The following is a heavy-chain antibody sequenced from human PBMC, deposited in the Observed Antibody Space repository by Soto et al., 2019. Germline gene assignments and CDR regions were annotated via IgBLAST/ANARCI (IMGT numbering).Heavy chain of an antibody. CDR1: GFTFSKAW. CDR2: IMSKTDGGTT. D-gene: IGHD1-26*01. J-gene: IGHJ4*02. Sequence: GGSLRLSCATSGFTFSKAWVGWVRQAPGKGLEWVGRIMSKTDGGTTDYAAPVKGRFTISRDDSKSTLYLQMNSLKTEDTAFYYCTTDSGMSPYSFDYWGQGTLVTVS. CDR3: TTDSGMSPYSFDY. V-gene: IGHV3-15*01.